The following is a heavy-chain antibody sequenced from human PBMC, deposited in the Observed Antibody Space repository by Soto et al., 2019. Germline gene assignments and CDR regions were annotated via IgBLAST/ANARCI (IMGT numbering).Heavy chain of an antibody. CDR1: GGSISRGGFY. CDR2: IYYSGST. CDR3: ARVEAAAANGVDV. J-gene: IGHJ6*02. Sequence: KPSETLSLTCTVSGGSISRGGFYWSWIRQHPGKGLEWIGYIYYSGSTYYKPSLQSRVTISVDTSKNQFSLRLSSVTAADTALYYCARVEAAAANGVDVWGQGTTVTVSS. V-gene: IGHV4-31*03. D-gene: IGHD6-13*01.